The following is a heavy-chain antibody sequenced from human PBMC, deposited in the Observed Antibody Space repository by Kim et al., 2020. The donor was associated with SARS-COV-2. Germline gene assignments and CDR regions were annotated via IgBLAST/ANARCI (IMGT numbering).Heavy chain of an antibody. V-gene: IGHV1-18*04. Sequence: ASVKVSCKASGYTFTSYGISWVRQAPGQGLEWMGWISAYNGNTNYAQKLQGRVTMTTDTSTSTAYMELRSLRSDDTAVYYCARDGGLGYCSGGSCYLDYWGQGTLVTVSS. CDR1: GYTFTSYG. CDR3: ARDGGLGYCSGGSCYLDY. CDR2: ISAYNGNT. D-gene: IGHD2-15*01. J-gene: IGHJ4*02.